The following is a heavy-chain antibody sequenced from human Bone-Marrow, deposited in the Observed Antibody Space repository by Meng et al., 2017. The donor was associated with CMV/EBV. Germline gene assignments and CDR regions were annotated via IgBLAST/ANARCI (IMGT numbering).Heavy chain of an antibody. V-gene: IGHV3-30-3*01. CDR3: ASRGGKRGPYYDGMDV. CDR2: ISCDGSKK. J-gene: IGHJ6*02. CDR1: GFTFSSYA. D-gene: IGHD3-10*01. Sequence: GGSLRLSFAASGFTFSSYAIPWVREAPGKGLEWVAVISCDGSKKYYAESVKGRFTISRDNFKNTLYLQMNSLSVEDTAVYYCASRGGKRGPYYDGMDVWGQGTTVTVSS.